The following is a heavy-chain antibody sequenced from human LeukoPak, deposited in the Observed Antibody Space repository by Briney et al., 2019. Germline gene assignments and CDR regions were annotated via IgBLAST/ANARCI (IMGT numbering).Heavy chain of an antibody. D-gene: IGHD2-2*03. CDR3: ARDLGIVVASGWFGP. CDR2: ISNSSSYR. Sequence: GGALRHSHAPSGVTLCSYSMKWVRPAPGKRLEWGSSISNSSSYRYHADPVKGRFTISRVKATILPYLQMNSLRDEDTAVYDCARDLGIVVASGWFGPWGQGTLVTVSS. V-gene: IGHV3-21*01. J-gene: IGHJ5*02. CDR1: GVTLCSYS.